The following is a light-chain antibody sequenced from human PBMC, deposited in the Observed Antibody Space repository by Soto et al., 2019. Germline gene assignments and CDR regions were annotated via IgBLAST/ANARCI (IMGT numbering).Light chain of an antibody. J-gene: IGKJ1*01. V-gene: IGKV1-5*03. CDR2: KAS. CDR1: QSISSW. CDR3: QQYNSLWT. Sequence: DIQMTQSPSTLSASVGDRVTITCRASQSISSWLAWYQQKPGKAPKLLIYKASSLESGVPSRFSGRGSGTDCTLTISSLQPDDFATYYCQQYNSLWTFGQGTKVEIK.